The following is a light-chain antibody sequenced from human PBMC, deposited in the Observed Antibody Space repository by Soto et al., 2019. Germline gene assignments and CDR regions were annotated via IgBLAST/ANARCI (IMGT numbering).Light chain of an antibody. CDR1: QGISNY. J-gene: IGKJ4*01. CDR3: HQINSYPLT. V-gene: IGKV1-9*01. CDR2: AAS. Sequence: IQLTQSPSSPSASVGDRVTITCRASQGISNYLAWYQQKPGKAPNLLIYAASTLQSGVPSRFSVSGSATDFTLTISSLQPENPATYSCHQINSYPLTFGGGTKVEIK.